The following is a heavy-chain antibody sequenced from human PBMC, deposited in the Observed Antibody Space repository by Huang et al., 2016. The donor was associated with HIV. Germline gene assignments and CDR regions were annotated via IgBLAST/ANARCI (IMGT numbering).Heavy chain of an antibody. CDR2: INHNVKI. Sequence: QVQLKQWGAGLLKPSETLSLTCAVYGGAFRGSSWTWIRPFPEKGLEWIGDINHNVKIIDNPSLSARVTISTDTSKNHFALHLTAVTAADTALYYCARGFNYYASDNLGVYYFDSWGLGTLVTVSP. CDR3: ARGFNYYASDNLGVYYFDS. D-gene: IGHD3-10*01. CDR1: GGAFRGSS. V-gene: IGHV4-34*02. J-gene: IGHJ4*02.